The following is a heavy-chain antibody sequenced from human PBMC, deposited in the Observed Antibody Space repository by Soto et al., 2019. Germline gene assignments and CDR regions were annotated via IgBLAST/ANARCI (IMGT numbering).Heavy chain of an antibody. CDR3: ARGYPRSIFSTALATSYWFDS. CDR2: INHRGST. CDR1: GGSFSGHY. D-gene: IGHD2-21*01. Sequence: QVQLQQWGAGLLKPSETLSLTCAVYGGSFSGHYWSWIRQYPGKGLEWIAEINHRGSTTYNPTLKSRVTMSVYTSTNQFSLRLGSVPAADTAVYYSARGYPRSIFSTALATSYWFDSWGQGGLVTVSS. J-gene: IGHJ5*01. V-gene: IGHV4-34*01.